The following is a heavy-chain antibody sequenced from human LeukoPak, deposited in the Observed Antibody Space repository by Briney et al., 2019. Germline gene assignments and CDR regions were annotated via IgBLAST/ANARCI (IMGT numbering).Heavy chain of an antibody. CDR2: INPNSGGT. V-gene: IGHV1-2*02. CDR1: GYTFTGYY. J-gene: IGHJ4*02. CDR3: ARFVTRGFYYFDY. Sequence: ASVKVSCKASGYTFTGYYMHWVRQAPGQELEWMGWINPNSGGTNYAQKFQGRVTMTRDTSISTAYMELSRLRSDDTAVYYCARFVTRGFYYFDYWGQGTLVTVSS. D-gene: IGHD4-17*01.